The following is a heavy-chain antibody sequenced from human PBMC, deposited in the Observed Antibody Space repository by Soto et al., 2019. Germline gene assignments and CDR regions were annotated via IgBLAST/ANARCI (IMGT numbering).Heavy chain of an antibody. CDR2: IWYDGSNK. Sequence: GGSLRLSCPASGFTFSSYGMHWVRQAPGKGLEWVAVIWYDGSNKYYADSVKGRFIISRDNSKNTLYLQMNSLRSEDTAVYYCARELXYCSSTSCYKGYYGMDVWGPGTTVTVSS. J-gene: IGHJ6*02. V-gene: IGHV3-33*01. CDR3: ARELXYCSSTSCYKGYYGMDV. CDR1: GFTFSSYG. D-gene: IGHD2-2*02.